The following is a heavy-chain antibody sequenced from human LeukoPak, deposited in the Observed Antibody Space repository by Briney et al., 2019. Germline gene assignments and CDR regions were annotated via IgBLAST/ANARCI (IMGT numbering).Heavy chain of an antibody. CDR1: GFTFSSYQ. CDR3: AKEELRYFAY. J-gene: IGHJ4*02. V-gene: IGHV3-48*03. Sequence: GGSLRLSCAASGFTFSSYQMNWVRQAPGKGLEWLSYISSSGSTMYYPDSVRGRFTISRDNAKNSLYLQMNSLRTEDTSIYYCAKEELRYFAYWGQGTLVTVSS. D-gene: IGHD3-10*01. CDR2: ISSSGSTM.